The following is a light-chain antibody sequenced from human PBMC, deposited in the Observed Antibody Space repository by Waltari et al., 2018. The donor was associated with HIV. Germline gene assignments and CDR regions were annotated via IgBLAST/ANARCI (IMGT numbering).Light chain of an antibody. Sequence: QSVLTQPPSVSAAPGQKVTISCSGSSPNRGKNYVTWYQQLSGTAPKLLIYDNNKRPSGIPDRFSGSKSGTSATLGITGLQPGDEADYYCGTWDSSLSAGGVFGGGTKLTVL. V-gene: IGLV1-51*01. J-gene: IGLJ3*02. CDR2: DNN. CDR3: GTWDSSLSAGGV. CDR1: SPNRGKNY.